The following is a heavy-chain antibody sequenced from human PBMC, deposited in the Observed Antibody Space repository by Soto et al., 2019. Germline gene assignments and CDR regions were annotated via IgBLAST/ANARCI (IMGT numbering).Heavy chain of an antibody. Sequence: GGSPRLSCAASGFTFSSYEMNWVRQAPGKGLEWVSYISSSGSTIYYADSVKGRFTISRDNAKNSLYLQMNSLRAEDTAVYYCARDRSSTSFGYYYYGMDGWRQGTTVPVSS. V-gene: IGHV3-48*03. CDR2: ISSSGSTI. D-gene: IGHD6-13*01. CDR1: GFTFSSYE. J-gene: IGHJ6*02. CDR3: ARDRSSTSFGYYYYGMDG.